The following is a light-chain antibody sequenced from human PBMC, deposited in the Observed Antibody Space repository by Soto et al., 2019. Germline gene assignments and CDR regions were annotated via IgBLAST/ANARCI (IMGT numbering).Light chain of an antibody. J-gene: IGKJ1*01. V-gene: IGKV3-11*01. CDR2: DAY. CDR1: QSVSSY. CDR3: QQYDSSPKT. Sequence: IVLTQSPATLSLSPWERATLSCRASQSVSSYLAWYQQKPGQAPRLLIYDAYNRATGIPPRFSGSGSGTDFTLTISRLEPEDFAVYYCQQYDSSPKTFGQGTKVDIK.